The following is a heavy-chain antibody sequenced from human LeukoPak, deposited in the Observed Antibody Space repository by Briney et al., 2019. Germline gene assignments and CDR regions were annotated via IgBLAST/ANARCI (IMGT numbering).Heavy chain of an antibody. V-gene: IGHV3-23*01. D-gene: IGHD7-27*01. CDR1: GFTFSSYA. CDR2: ISGSGGST. Sequence: GGSLRLSCAASGFTFSSYAMSWVRQAPGKGLEWVSAISGSGGSTYYADSVKGRFTISRDNSKNTLYLQMNSLRAEDTAVYYGTKAQGQNWDPFDHWRQGTLVTVSS. CDR3: TKAQGQNWDPFDH. J-gene: IGHJ4*02.